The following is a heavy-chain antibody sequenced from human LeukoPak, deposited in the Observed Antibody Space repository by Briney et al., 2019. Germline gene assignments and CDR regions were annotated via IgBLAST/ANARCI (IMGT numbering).Heavy chain of an antibody. CDR2: VYYTGGT. D-gene: IGHD4-17*01. J-gene: IGHJ4*02. CDR1: GGSISNYY. CDR3: ARDERTVTTTRDIDY. Sequence: SETLSLTCTVSGGSISNYYWSWIRQSPGKELEWIGYVYYTGGTNYNPSLKSRVTISLDTSKNQFSLNVRSVTAADTAVYYCARDERTVTTTRDIDYWGQGTLVTVSS. V-gene: IGHV4-59*01.